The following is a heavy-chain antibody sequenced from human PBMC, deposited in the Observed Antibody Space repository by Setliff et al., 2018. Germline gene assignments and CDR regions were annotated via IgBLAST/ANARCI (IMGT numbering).Heavy chain of an antibody. CDR3: ARDRSTVIRGVTSFFYYYMDV. V-gene: IGHV4-59*02. D-gene: IGHD3-10*01. Sequence: SETLSLTCSVSGGAVSGDYWTWIRQPPGKGLEWIGYIYYSGSTNYNPSLKSRVTISVDTSKNQFSLKLSSVTAADTAVYYCARDRSTVIRGVTSFFYYYMDVWGGGATVTVSS. CDR2: IYYSGST. CDR1: GGAVSGDY. J-gene: IGHJ6*03.